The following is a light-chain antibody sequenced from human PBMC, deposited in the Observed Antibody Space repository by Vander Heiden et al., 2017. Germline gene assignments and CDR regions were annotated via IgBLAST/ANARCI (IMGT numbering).Light chain of an antibody. V-gene: IGKV3-20*01. Sequence: EIVLTQSPGTLSLSPGERATLSCRASQSVSSSYLAWYQQKPGQAPRLIIYGASSRATGIPDRFSGSGSGTDFTLTSSRLEPEDFAVYYCQQYGSSLQYTFGQGTKLEIK. CDR3: QQYGSSLQYT. J-gene: IGKJ2*01. CDR2: GAS. CDR1: QSVSSSY.